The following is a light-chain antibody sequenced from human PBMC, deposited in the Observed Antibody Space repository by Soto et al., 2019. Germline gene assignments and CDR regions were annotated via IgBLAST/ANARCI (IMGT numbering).Light chain of an antibody. Sequence: EIVLTQSPATLSLSPGERATLSCRASQSVSSYLAWYQQKPGQAPRLLIYDASNRATGSPASFSGSGSGTDFTLTISSLEPEDFAVSYCQQRSNWPLTFGGGTKVEIK. CDR3: QQRSNWPLT. V-gene: IGKV3-11*01. CDR1: QSVSSY. J-gene: IGKJ4*01. CDR2: DAS.